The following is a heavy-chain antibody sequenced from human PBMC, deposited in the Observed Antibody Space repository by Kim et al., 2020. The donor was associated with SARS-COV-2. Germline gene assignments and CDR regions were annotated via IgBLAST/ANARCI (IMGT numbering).Heavy chain of an antibody. V-gene: IGHV5-51*01. J-gene: IGHJ3*01. CDR1: GYSFTNYW. D-gene: IGHD7-27*01. Sequence: GESLKISCKGSGYSFTNYWIGWVRQMPGKGLEWMGIIYPGDSDTGYSPSFQGQVTISADKSISTAYLQWSSLKASDTAMYYCAKCKLGRFDPFDVWGQGTMVTVSS. CDR3: AKCKLGRFDPFDV. CDR2: IYPGDSDT.